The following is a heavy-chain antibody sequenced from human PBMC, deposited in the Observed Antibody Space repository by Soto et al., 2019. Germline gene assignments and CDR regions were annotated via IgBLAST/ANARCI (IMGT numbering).Heavy chain of an antibody. CDR3: TRGLLTDYFDY. V-gene: IGHV3-30-3*01. CDR2: ISYDGSNQ. J-gene: IGHJ4*02. CDR1: GFTFDTYA. Sequence: GGSLRLSCAASGFTFDTYAMHWVRQAPGKGLEWVAVISYDGSNQFYAGSVKGRFTVSRDNSKNTLYLQMNSLRNDDTAVYYCTRGLLTDYFDYWGQGALVTVSS.